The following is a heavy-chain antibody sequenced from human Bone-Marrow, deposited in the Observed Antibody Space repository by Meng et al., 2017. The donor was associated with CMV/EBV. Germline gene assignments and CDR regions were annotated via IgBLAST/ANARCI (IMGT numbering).Heavy chain of an antibody. CDR2: IYYSGST. V-gene: IGHV4-61*01. Sequence: SETLSLTCTVSGGSVSSGSYYWSWIRQPPGKGLEWIGYIYYSGSTNYNPSLKSRVTISVDTSKNQFPLKLSSVTAADTAVYYCARSYDFWSGYYKYWGQGTLVTVSS. CDR1: GGSVSSGSYY. CDR3: ARSYDFWSGYYKY. J-gene: IGHJ1*01. D-gene: IGHD3-3*01.